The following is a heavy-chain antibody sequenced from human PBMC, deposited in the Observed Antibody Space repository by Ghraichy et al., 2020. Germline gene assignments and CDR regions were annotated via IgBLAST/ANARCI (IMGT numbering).Heavy chain of an antibody. J-gene: IGHJ5*02. CDR1: GGSISSGGYY. CDR3: AKVPFHPWFAP. CDR2: IYYSGST. V-gene: IGHV4-31*03. Sequence: TLSLTCTVSGGSISSGGYYWSWIRPPPGKGLEWIWYIYYSGSTYYNPSLKSRVTISVDTSKNQFSRKLSSVTAADTAVYYCAKVPFHPWFAPWGQGTLVALSS.